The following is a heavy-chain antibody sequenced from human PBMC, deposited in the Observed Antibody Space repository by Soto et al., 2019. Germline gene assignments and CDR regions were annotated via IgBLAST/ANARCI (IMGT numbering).Heavy chain of an antibody. CDR1: GFTFSDYY. J-gene: IGHJ6*03. D-gene: IGHD4-17*01. CDR3: ARVRGTTVTDLSYYYYYYMDV. V-gene: IGHV3-11*01. CDR2: ISSSGSTI. Sequence: GGSLRLSCAASGFTFSDYYMSWIRQAPGKGLEWVSYISSSGSTIYYADSVKGRFTISRDNAKNSLYLQMNSLRAEDTAVYYCARVRGTTVTDLSYYYYYYMDVWGKGTTVTVSS.